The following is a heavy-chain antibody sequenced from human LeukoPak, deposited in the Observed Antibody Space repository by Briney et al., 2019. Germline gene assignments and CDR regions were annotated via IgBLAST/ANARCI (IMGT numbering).Heavy chain of an antibody. Sequence: SETLSLTCAVYGGAFSGYYWSWIRKPPGKGLEWIGEIHHSGSTKYNPSLNSRVTISVHTTKNQFSLMLSSVTAADTAIYYGAIQNGIDQYGSGSFSSGWFDPWGQGTLVIVSS. CDR2: IHHSGST. V-gene: IGHV4-34*01. CDR1: GGAFSGYY. CDR3: AIQNGIDQYGSGSFSSGWFDP. J-gene: IGHJ5*01. D-gene: IGHD3-10*01.